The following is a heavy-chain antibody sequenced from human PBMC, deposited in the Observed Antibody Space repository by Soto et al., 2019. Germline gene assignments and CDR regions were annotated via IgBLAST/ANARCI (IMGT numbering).Heavy chain of an antibody. CDR2: ISWNSGSI. J-gene: IGHJ3*02. CDR3: AKYFRVGYCSGGSCYYDAFDI. CDR1: GFTFDDYA. D-gene: IGHD2-15*01. V-gene: IGHV3-9*01. Sequence: EVQLVESGGGLVQPGRSLRLSCAASGFTFDDYAMHWVRQAPGKGLEWVSGISWNSGSIGYADSVKGRFTISRDNAKNSLYLQMNSLRAEDTALYYCAKYFRVGYCSGGSCYYDAFDIWGQGTMVTVSS.